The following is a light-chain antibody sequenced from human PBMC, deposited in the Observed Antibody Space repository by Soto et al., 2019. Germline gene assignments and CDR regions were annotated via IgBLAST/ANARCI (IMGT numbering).Light chain of an antibody. J-gene: IGKJ3*01. Sequence: EIVLTQSPGTLSLSPGERATLSCRASQSVGSRYLAWYQQKPGQAPRLLIYGASSRAPGIPDRFSGSGSGTDFTLTISRLEPEDFAVYYCQQYGTSPSTFGPGTKVDF. CDR3: QQYGTSPST. V-gene: IGKV3-20*01. CDR1: QSVGSRY. CDR2: GAS.